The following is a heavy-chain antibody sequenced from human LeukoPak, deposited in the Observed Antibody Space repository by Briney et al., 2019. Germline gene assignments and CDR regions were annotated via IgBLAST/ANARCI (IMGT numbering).Heavy chain of an antibody. D-gene: IGHD3-22*01. CDR2: IHTSGST. CDR1: GGSISSYY. CDR3: ARDIYYDSSEDAFDI. V-gene: IGHV4-4*07. J-gene: IGHJ3*02. Sequence: SETLSLTCTVSGGSISSYYWSWIRQPAGKGLEWIGRIHTSGSTNYNPSLKSRVTISVDKSKNQFSLKLSSVTAADTAVYYCARDIYYDSSEDAFDIWGQGTMVTVSS.